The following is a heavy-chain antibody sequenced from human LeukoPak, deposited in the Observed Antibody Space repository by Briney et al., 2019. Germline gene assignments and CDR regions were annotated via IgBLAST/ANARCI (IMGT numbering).Heavy chain of an antibody. D-gene: IGHD3-16*01. CDR2: INPNSGGT. V-gene: IGHV1-2*06. J-gene: IGHJ5*02. CDR1: GYTFTGYC. Sequence: ASVKVSCKTSGYTFTGYCMHWLRQAPGQGLEWMGRINPNSGGTYYAQKFQGRVTMTRDTSISTSYMELTSLISDDTAVYYCAGGVLQGGGNWFAPWGQGTLVTVPS. CDR3: AGGVLQGGGNWFAP.